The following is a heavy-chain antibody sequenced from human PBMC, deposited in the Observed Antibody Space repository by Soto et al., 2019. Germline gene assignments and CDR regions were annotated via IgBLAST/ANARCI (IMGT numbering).Heavy chain of an antibody. D-gene: IGHD2-2*01. CDR1: GFDFSRYW. V-gene: IGHV3-7*03. CDR3: VRIVYCTSTSCLRWFDP. CDR2: IRQDGSET. Sequence: EVQLVESGGGLVQPGGSLRLSCAASGFDFSRYWMSWVRQAPGKGLEWVANIRQDGSETYYVESVEGRFTISRDNAENALFLQMNRLRAEDTAVYYCVRIVYCTSTSCLRWFDPWGRGTLVTVSS. J-gene: IGHJ5*02.